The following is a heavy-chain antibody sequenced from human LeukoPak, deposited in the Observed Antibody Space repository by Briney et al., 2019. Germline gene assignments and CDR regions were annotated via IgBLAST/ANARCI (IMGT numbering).Heavy chain of an antibody. CDR1: GFTFSSYA. Sequence: GGSLRLSCAASGFTFSSYAMSWVRQAPGKGLEWVSSISSSSSYIYYADSVKGRFTISRDNAKNSLYLQMNSLRAEDTAVYYCARADGSWHYFDYWGQGTLVTVSS. J-gene: IGHJ4*02. D-gene: IGHD6-13*01. CDR2: ISSSSSYI. CDR3: ARADGSWHYFDY. V-gene: IGHV3-21*01.